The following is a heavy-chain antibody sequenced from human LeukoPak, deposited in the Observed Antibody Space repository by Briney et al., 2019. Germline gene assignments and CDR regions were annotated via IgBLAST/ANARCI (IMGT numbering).Heavy chain of an antibody. CDR3: TTGGTKMGATSGYYGMDV. J-gene: IGHJ6*02. V-gene: IGHV3-15*07. CDR2: IKSKTDGGTT. Sequence: PGGSLRLSCAASGFTFSNAWMNWVRQAPGKGLEWVGRIKSKTDGGTTDYAAPVKGRFTISRDDSKNTLYLQMNSLKTEDTAVYYCTTGGTKMGATSGYYGMDVWGQGTTVTVSS. CDR1: GFTFSNAW. D-gene: IGHD1-26*01.